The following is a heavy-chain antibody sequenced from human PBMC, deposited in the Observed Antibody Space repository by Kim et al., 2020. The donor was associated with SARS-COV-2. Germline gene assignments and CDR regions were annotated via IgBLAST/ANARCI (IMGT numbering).Heavy chain of an antibody. CDR1: GFTVNSNS. V-gene: IGHV3-53*01. Sequence: GGSLRLSCAASGFTVNSNSMNWVRQAPGKGLEWVSVIYSDGSTNYADSVKGRFTISRDNSKNTLYRQMNSVRAEDTAVDYCTAPGWELLYWGQGTQVTVSS. J-gene: IGHJ4*02. CDR2: IYSDGST. CDR3: TAPGWELLY. D-gene: IGHD1-26*01.